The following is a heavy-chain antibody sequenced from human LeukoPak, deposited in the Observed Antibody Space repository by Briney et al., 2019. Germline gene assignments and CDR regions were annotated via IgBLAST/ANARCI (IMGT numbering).Heavy chain of an antibody. V-gene: IGHV1-2*02. D-gene: IGHD2-15*01. Sequence: ASVKVSCKASGYTFTGYYMHWVRQAPGQGLEWMEWINPNSGGTNYAQKFQGRVTMTRDTSISTAYMELSRLRSDDTAVYYCARGCSGGSCYYYYYMDVWGKGTTVTVSS. CDR2: INPNSGGT. CDR3: ARGCSGGSCYYYYYMDV. CDR1: GYTFTGYY. J-gene: IGHJ6*03.